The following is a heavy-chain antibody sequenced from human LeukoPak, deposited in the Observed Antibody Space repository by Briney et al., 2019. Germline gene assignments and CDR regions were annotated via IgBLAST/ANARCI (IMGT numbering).Heavy chain of an antibody. Sequence: SETLSLPCTVSSGYLSSGPYYYRWIRQHPGKGLEWIGYMYYSGSTYYNPSLKSRVTISIDKSRNQFSLKLSSVTAADTAVYYCARGRGSAYLEAFDIWGQGTTVTVSS. CDR1: SGYLSSGPYY. J-gene: IGHJ3*02. CDR3: ARGRGSAYLEAFDI. D-gene: IGHD3-22*01. CDR2: MYYSGST. V-gene: IGHV4-31*03.